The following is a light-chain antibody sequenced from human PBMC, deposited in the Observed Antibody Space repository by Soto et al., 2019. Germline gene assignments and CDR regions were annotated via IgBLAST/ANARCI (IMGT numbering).Light chain of an antibody. J-gene: IGKJ5*01. CDR1: QYISTW. CDR2: DAS. Sequence: DIQRTQYNYTLSPSVGDRVAITCRASQYISTWLAWYQQSPGKAPHLLIYDASRLQSGVASRFTGSGSGTEFTLPVSDLQPDYFATYYCPPRVFGHGTRLEIK. V-gene: IGKV1-5*01. CDR3: PPRV.